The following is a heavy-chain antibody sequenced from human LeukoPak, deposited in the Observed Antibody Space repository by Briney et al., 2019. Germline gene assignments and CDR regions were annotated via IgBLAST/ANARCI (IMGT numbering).Heavy chain of an antibody. V-gene: IGHV3-23*01. CDR2: ISNTGGST. CDR3: AQQVGYCSSGSCYFTY. D-gene: IGHD2-15*01. Sequence: GGSLRLSCAASGFTFSTYAMSWVRQAPGKGLEWVSAISNTGGSTYYADSVKGRFTISRDKSKNTLSLQMNSLRAEDTAVYYCAQQVGYCSSGSCYFTYWGQGTLVTVSS. CDR1: GFTFSTYA. J-gene: IGHJ1*01.